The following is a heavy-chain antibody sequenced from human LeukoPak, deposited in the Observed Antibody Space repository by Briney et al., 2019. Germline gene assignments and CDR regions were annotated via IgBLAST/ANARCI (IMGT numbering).Heavy chain of an antibody. D-gene: IGHD2-2*01. CDR2: INPNSGGT. Sequence: GASVKVSCKASGYTFTGYYMHWVRQAPGQGLEWMGWINPNSGGTNYAQKFQGRVTMTRDTSISTAYMELSRLRSDDTAVYYCARITAPYCSSTSCPVAHFDYWGQGTLVTVSS. CDR1: GYTFTGYY. V-gene: IGHV1-2*02. J-gene: IGHJ4*02. CDR3: ARITAPYCSSTSCPVAHFDY.